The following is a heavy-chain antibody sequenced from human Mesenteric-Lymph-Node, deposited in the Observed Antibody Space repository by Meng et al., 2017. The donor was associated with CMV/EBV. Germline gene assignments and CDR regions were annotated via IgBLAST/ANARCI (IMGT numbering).Heavy chain of an antibody. D-gene: IGHD1-14*01. CDR3: AADGTTWHSGWFDP. J-gene: IGHJ5*02. V-gene: IGHV3-11*01. CDR1: GFSFSNYS. Sequence: SGFSFSNYSMSWIRQAPGKGLEWLSYISSSGSVKYYADSVKGRFTISRDNSKNSLYLEMNRLSAEDTAIYYCAADGTTWHSGWFDPWGQGTLVTVSS. CDR2: ISSSGSVK.